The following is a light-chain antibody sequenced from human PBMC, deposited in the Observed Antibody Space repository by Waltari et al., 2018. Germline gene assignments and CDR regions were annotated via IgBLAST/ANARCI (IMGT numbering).Light chain of an antibody. J-gene: IGKJ3*01. CDR2: DAS. CDR3: QQRSNWPIFT. Sequence: EIVLTQSPATLSLSPGERATLSSRASQSVSSYLAWYQQKPGQAPRPLIYDASNRATGIPARFSGSGSGTDFTLTISSLEPEDFAVYYCQQRSNWPIFTFGPGTKVDIK. CDR1: QSVSSY. V-gene: IGKV3-11*01.